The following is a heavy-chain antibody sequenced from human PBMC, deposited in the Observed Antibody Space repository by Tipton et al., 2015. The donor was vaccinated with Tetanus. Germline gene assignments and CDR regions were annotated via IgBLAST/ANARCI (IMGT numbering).Heavy chain of an antibody. Sequence: SLRLSCAASGFTFSDYSMNWVRQAPGKGLEWVSSISGSSNYINYADSVKGRFTISRANARNSLYLQMNSLRAEDTAVYYCARCSGGACYRGNHYYYGMDVWGQGTTVTVSS. CDR2: ISGSSNYI. V-gene: IGHV3-21*01. CDR1: GFTFSDYS. D-gene: IGHD2-15*01. J-gene: IGHJ6*02. CDR3: ARCSGGACYRGNHYYYGMDV.